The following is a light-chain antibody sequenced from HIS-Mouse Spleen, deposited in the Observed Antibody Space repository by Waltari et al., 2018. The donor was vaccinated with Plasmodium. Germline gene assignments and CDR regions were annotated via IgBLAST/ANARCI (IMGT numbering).Light chain of an antibody. CDR2: KDS. J-gene: IGLJ3*02. CDR1: VLAKKY. Sequence: SYELTQPSSVSVSPGQTARITCSGDVLAKKYARWFQQKPGQAPVLGIYKDSERASGIPERFSGSSSGTTVTLTSSGAQVEDEADYYCYSAADNNLVFGGGTKLTVL. V-gene: IGLV3-27*01. CDR3: YSAADNNLV.